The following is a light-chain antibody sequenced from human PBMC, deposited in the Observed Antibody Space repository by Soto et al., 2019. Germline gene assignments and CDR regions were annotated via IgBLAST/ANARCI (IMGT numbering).Light chain of an antibody. CDR2: AAS. V-gene: IGKV3-20*01. CDR3: QQYGTSPRT. CDR1: QSLSASY. J-gene: IGKJ1*01. Sequence: EIVLTQSPGTLSLSPGERATLSCRASQSLSASYLAWYQQKPGQAPRLLIFAASNRASGITDRFSGSGSGTAFTLTISRLEPEDFAMYYCQQYGTSPRTFGRGSKVEIK.